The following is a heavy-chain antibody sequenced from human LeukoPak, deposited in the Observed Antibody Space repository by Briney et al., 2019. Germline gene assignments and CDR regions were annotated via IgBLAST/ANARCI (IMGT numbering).Heavy chain of an antibody. CDR2: INHSGST. CDR1: GGSFSGYY. J-gene: IGHJ4*02. Sequence: SETLSLTCAVYGGSFSGYYWSWIRQPPGKGLEWMGEINHSGSTNYNPSRKSRVTISVDTSTNQFSLKLSSVTAADTAVYYCARGVPPPVSDSSGYYYDDYWGQGTLVTVSS. D-gene: IGHD3-22*01. CDR3: ARGVPPPVSDSSGYYYDDY. V-gene: IGHV4-34*01.